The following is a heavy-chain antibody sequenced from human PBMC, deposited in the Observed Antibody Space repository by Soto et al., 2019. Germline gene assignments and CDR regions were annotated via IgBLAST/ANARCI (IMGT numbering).Heavy chain of an antibody. CDR3: AREKFSNYFDP. V-gene: IGHV1-69*13. Sequence: SVKVSCKTSGGIFNSYALSWVRQAPGQGPEWMGQIIPIFGSPKYAQKFQGRVTITADESTNTAYMELTSLTSEDTAMYYCAREKFSNYFDPWGRGTQGTVSS. CDR2: IIPIFGSP. D-gene: IGHD3-3*01. J-gene: IGHJ5*02. CDR1: GGIFNSYA.